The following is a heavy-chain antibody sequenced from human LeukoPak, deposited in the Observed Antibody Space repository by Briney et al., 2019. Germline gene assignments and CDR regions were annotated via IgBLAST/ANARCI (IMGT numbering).Heavy chain of an antibody. D-gene: IGHD3-16*01. V-gene: IGHV5-51*01. CDR3: ARADYDYVWGSSPSLFDY. J-gene: IGHJ4*02. CDR1: GYSFTSYW. Sequence: GESLKISFKGSGYSFTSYWIGWVRQLPGKGLEWVGIIYPGDSDTRYSPSFQGQVTISADKSISTAYLQWSSLKASDTAMYYCARADYDYVWGSSPSLFDYWGQGTLVTVSS. CDR2: IYPGDSDT.